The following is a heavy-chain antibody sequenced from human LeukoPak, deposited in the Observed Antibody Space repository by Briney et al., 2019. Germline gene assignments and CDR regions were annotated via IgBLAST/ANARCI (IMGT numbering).Heavy chain of an antibody. CDR1: GYTFTSYG. CDR3: ARDPQTGIIAVACTVQRDY. CDR2: ISAYNGNT. D-gene: IGHD6-19*01. V-gene: IGHV1-18*01. Sequence: ASVKVSCKASGYTFTSYGISWVRQAPGQGLEWMGWISAYNGNTNYAQKLQGSVTMTTDTSTSTAYMELRSLRSDDTAVYYCARDPQTGIIAVACTVQRDYWGQGTLVTVSS. J-gene: IGHJ4*02.